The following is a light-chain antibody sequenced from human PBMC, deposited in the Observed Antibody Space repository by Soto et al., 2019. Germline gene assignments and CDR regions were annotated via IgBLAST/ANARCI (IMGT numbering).Light chain of an antibody. CDR3: QQSYSTPRT. J-gene: IGKJ1*01. CDR2: AAS. Sequence: DIQMTQSPSSLSASVGDRVTITCRASQSISSYLNWYQQKPGKAPKLLIYAASSLQSGVPSRLSGSGFGTVFTFTISSLQPEDFATYYCQQSYSTPRTFGQGTKVDIK. V-gene: IGKV1-39*01. CDR1: QSISSY.